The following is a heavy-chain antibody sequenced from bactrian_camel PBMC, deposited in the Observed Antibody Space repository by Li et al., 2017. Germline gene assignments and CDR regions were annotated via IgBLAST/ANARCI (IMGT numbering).Heavy chain of an antibody. V-gene: IGHV3S40*01. D-gene: IGHD1*01. CDR2: MYSGDGRT. CDR3: ARDGGIFCVQKYSSAHLYRY. Sequence: DVQLVESGGGSVQAGGSLRLSCEVSELDYSSRCMAWFRRAPGKEREAVAGMYSGDGRTFYADFVKGRFIISQDKATNTVYLQMTSLKPEDTAMYYCARDGGIFCVQKYSSAHLYRYWGQGTQVTVS. CDR1: ELDYSSRC. J-gene: IGHJ4*01.